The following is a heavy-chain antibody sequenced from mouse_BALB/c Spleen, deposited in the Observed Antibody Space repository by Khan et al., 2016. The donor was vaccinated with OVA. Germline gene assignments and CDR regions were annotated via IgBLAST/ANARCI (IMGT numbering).Heavy chain of an antibody. J-gene: IGHJ1*01. V-gene: IGHV9-3-1*01. CDR3: ASGGYWYFDV. D-gene: IGHD1-1*02. Sequence: SGPELKKPGETVKISCKASGYTFTNYGMNWVKQAPGKGLKWMGWINTYTGEPTYADDFKGRFAFSLETSASTAYLQINNLKNEDTATYFCASGGYWYFDVWGAGTTVTVSS. CDR1: GYTFTNYG. CDR2: INTYTGEP.